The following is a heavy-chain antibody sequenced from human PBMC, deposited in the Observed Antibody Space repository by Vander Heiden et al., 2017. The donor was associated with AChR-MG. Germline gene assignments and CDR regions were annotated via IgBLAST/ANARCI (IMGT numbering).Heavy chain of an antibody. CDR3: ARARGCSGGSCYCDY. D-gene: IGHD2-15*01. CDR1: GGSISSSSYY. V-gene: IGHV4-39*01. J-gene: IGHJ4*02. Sequence: QLPLQESGPGLVKPSETLSLTCTVSGGSISSSSYYWGWIRQPPGKGLEWIGSIYYSGSTYYNPSLKSRVTISVDTSKNQFSLKLSSVTAADTAVYYCARARGCSGGSCYCDYWGQGTLVTVSS. CDR2: IYYSGST.